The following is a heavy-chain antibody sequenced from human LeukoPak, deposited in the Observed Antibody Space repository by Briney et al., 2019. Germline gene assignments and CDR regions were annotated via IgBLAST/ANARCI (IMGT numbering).Heavy chain of an antibody. CDR2: IYTSGST. CDR1: GYSLNTGSVY. V-gene: IGHV4-61*02. J-gene: IGHJ5*02. CDR3: AATIHPLGTPWFDP. Sequence: SQTLSLTRAVSGYSLNTGSVYRSWIRQPARQGLEWIGRIYTSGSTNYNPSLKSRLTLSGHTSKNRFPLKLHPVPPAHSAVYYCAATIHPLGTPWFDPWGQGALVTVS. D-gene: IGHD2-2*02.